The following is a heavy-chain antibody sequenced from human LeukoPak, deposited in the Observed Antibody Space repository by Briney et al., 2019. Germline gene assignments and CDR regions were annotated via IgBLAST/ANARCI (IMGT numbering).Heavy chain of an antibody. D-gene: IGHD2-15*01. CDR1: GGSISSYY. Sequence: PSETLSLTCTVSGGSISSYYWSWIRQPPGKGLGWIGYIYYSGSTNYNPSLKSQVTISVDTSKNQFSLKLSSVTAAGTAVYYCAGCSGGSCYDWFDPWGQGTLVTVSS. J-gene: IGHJ5*02. CDR3: AGCSGGSCYDWFDP. CDR2: IYYSGST. V-gene: IGHV4-59*01.